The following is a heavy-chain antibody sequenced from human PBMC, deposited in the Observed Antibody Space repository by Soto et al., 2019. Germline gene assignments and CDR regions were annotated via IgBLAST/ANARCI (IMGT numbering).Heavy chain of an antibody. CDR2: INPSGGST. V-gene: IGHV1-46*01. CDR3: ARDWELQAYYDFWSGYYTHYYGMDV. CDR1: GYTFTSYY. D-gene: IGHD3-3*01. Sequence: ASVKVSCKASGYTFTSYYMHWVRQAPGQGLEWMGIINPSGGSTSYAQKFQGRVTMTRDTSTSTVYMELSSLRSEDTAVYYCARDWELQAYYDFWSGYYTHYYGMDVWGQGTTVTVSS. J-gene: IGHJ6*02.